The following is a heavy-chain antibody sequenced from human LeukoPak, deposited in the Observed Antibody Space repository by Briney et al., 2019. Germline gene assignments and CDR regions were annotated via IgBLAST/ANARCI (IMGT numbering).Heavy chain of an antibody. CDR2: IRDKTEAEPT. V-gene: IGHV3-15*01. CDR1: GITFNNAW. D-gene: IGHD1-26*01. J-gene: IGHJ4*02. CDR3: TTHTGTYYEIDY. Sequence: GGSLRLSCVASGITFNNAWMSWVRQVPGKGLEWVGRIRDKTEAEPTDYAAPVKGRFTISRDDTGTTLYLQMNSLKTEDTAVYYCTTHTGTYYEIDYWGQGTLVTVPS.